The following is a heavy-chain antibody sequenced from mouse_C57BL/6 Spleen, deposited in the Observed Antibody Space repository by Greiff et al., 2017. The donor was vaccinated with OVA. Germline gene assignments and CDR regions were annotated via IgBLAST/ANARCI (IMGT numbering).Heavy chain of an antibody. V-gene: IGHV1-50*01. J-gene: IGHJ3*01. CDR2: IDPSDSYT. CDR1: GYTFTSYW. Sequence: QVQLQQPGAELVKPGASVKLSCKASGYTFTSYWMQWVKQRPGQGLEWIGEIDPSDSYTNYNQKFKGQATLTVDTSSSTAYMQLSSLTSEDSAVYYCASQGVVAGRGFAYWGQGTLVTVSA. CDR3: ASQGVVAGRGFAY. D-gene: IGHD1-1*01.